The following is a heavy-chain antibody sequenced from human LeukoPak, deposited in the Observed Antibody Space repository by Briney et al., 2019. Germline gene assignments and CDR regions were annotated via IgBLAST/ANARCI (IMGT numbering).Heavy chain of an antibody. CDR1: GDSISSYY. CDR3: ARGTRVTIFGGAYNWFDP. V-gene: IGHV4-59*01. D-gene: IGHD3-3*01. J-gene: IGHJ5*02. CDR2: IYYSGST. Sequence: KPSETLSLTCTVSGDSISSYYWSWIRQPPGKGLEGFGYIYYSGSTNYNPSLKRGVTISVDAFKNHVSLKLSSVTAADTAVYYCARGTRVTIFGGAYNWFDPWGQGTLVTVSS.